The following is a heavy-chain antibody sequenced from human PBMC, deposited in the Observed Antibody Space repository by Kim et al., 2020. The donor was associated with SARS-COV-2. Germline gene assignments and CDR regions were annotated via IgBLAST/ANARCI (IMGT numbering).Heavy chain of an antibody. CDR2: IYYSWST. D-gene: IGHD6-13*01. J-gene: IGHJ6*02. CDR3: ARDGGYSSSWFFTDYCYGMDV. Sequence: SETLSLTCTVSGGSISSYYWSWIRQPPGKGLEWIGYIYYSWSTNYNPSLKSRVTISVDTSKNQFSLKLSSVTAADTAVYYCARDGGYSSSWFFTDYCYGMDVWGQGTTVTVSS. V-gene: IGHV4-59*13. CDR1: GGSISSYY.